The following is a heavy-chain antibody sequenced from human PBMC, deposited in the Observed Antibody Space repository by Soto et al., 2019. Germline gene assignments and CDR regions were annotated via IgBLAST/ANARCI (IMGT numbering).Heavy chain of an antibody. V-gene: IGHV4-4*07. CDR1: GGSISSYY. J-gene: IGHJ6*02. D-gene: IGHD3-22*01. CDR2: IYTSGST. Sequence: SETLSLTCTVSGGSISSYYWSWIRQPAGKGLEWIGRIYTSGSTNYNPSLKSRVTMSVDTSKNQFSLKLSSVTAADTAVYYCARGPREIGDYYDPQNYYYYGMDVWGQGTTVTVSS. CDR3: ARGPREIGDYYDPQNYYYYGMDV.